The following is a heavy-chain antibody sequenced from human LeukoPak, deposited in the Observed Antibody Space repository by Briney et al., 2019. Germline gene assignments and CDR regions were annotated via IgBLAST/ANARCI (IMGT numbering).Heavy chain of an antibody. D-gene: IGHD1-26*01. V-gene: IGHV4-59*01. CDR1: GGSISSYY. CDR3: AREGGSYYDPFDN. CDR2: IYYSGST. Sequence: SETPSLTCTVSGGSISSYYWSWIRQPPGKGLEWIGYIYYSGSTNYNPSLKSRVTISIDTSKNQFSLKLNSVTAADTAVYYCAREGGSYYDPFDNWGQGTLVTVSS. J-gene: IGHJ4*02.